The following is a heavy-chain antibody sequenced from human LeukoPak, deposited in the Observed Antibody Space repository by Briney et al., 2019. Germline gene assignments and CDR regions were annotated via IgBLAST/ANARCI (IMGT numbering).Heavy chain of an antibody. D-gene: IGHD3-22*01. V-gene: IGHV1-46*01. Sequence: ASVKVSCKASGYTFTSYYMHWVRQAPGQGLEWMGIINPSGGSTSYAQKFQGRVTITRATSTSTVYMKLSSLRSEDTAVYYCARQLITMIVVDAFDIWGQGTMVTVSS. CDR3: ARQLITMIVVDAFDI. CDR1: GYTFTSYY. J-gene: IGHJ3*02. CDR2: INPSGGST.